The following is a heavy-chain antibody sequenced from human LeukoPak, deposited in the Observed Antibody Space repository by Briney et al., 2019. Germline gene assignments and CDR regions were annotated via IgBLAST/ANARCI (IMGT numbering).Heavy chain of an antibody. CDR2: IYSRVTT. V-gene: IGHV4-4*07. CDR3: ARAHNYYDSSGYYFDY. Sequence: SETLSLTCTVSGGSISNYLSWIRQPAGTGLEWIGRIYSRVTTYNPSLKSRATISVDTSKNQFSLKLSSVTAADTAVYYCARAHNYYDSSGYYFDYWGQGTLVTVSS. D-gene: IGHD3-22*01. J-gene: IGHJ4*02. CDR1: GGSISNY.